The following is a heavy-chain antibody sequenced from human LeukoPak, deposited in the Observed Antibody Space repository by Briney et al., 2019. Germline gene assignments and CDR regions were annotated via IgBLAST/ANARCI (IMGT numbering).Heavy chain of an antibody. D-gene: IGHD2-2*03. CDR2: IYSSGST. CDR1: GGSISRYS. CDR3: ARDRVGMMDP. J-gene: IGHJ4*02. Sequence: PSQTLSLTCTVSGGSISRYSWSWIRQPPGKGLEWIGYIYSSGSTNYNPSLKSRVTISVDTSKNQFSLKLSSVTAADTAVYYCARDRVGMMDPWGQGTLVTVSS. V-gene: IGHV4-59*01.